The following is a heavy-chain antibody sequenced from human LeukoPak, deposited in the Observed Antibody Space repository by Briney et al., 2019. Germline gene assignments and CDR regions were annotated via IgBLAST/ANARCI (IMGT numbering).Heavy chain of an antibody. CDR3: ARRDIVVVVSASDY. V-gene: IGHV3-30*12. J-gene: IGHJ4*02. Sequence: PGGSLRLSCAASGFTFSSFGMHWVRQAPGQGLEWVAFILYDGTNKYYADSVKGRFTMSRDNSRNTVYLQMNSLRVDDTAVYYCARRDIVVVVSASDYWGQGTLVTVSS. D-gene: IGHD2-15*01. CDR2: ILYDGTNK. CDR1: GFTFSSFG.